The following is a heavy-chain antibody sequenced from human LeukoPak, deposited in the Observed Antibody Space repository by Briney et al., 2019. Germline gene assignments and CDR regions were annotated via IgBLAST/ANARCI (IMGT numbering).Heavy chain of an antibody. CDR1: GVSISSYY. V-gene: IGHV4-4*09. J-gene: IGHJ4*02. D-gene: IGHD3-16*01. Sequence: SETLSLTCTVSGVSISSYYWSWIRQPPGKGLEWIGYIYTSGSTNYNPSLKSRVTISVDTSKNQFSLKLSSVTAADTAVYYCARLSNVGLWEKAGRAGDGFFDYWGQGTLVTVSS. CDR2: IYTSGST. CDR3: ARLSNVGLWEKAGRAGDGFFDY.